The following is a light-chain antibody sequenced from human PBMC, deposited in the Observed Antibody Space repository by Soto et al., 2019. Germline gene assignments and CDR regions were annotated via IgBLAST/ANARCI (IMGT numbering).Light chain of an antibody. V-gene: IGLV2-23*01. CDR3: CSYAGSSTWV. CDR2: EGS. Sequence: QSALTQPASVSGSPGQSITISCTGTSSDVGSYNLVSWYQQHPGKAPKLMIYEGSKRPSGVSNRSAGSKSGNTASLTISGLQAEDEADYYFCSYAGSSTWVFGGGTKLTVL. CDR1: SSDVGSYNL. J-gene: IGLJ3*02.